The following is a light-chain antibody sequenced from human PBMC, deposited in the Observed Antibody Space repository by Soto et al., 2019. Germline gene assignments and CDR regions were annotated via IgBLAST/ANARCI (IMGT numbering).Light chain of an antibody. CDR2: EID. CDR1: SSDLRTYRY. Sequence: QSALIQPPSASGSPGQSVTISCTGTSSDLRTYRYVAWYQQHPGRVPKLLIYEIDKRPSGVPERFTGSKSGDTATLTVSGLQADDEADYYCSTYAGTALFGGGTKLTVL. J-gene: IGLJ3*02. CDR3: STYAGTAL. V-gene: IGLV2-8*01.